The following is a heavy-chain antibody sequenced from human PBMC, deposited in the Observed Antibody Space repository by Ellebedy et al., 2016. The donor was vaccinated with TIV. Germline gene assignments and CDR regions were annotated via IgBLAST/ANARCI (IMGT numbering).Heavy chain of an antibody. D-gene: IGHD2-15*01. CDR1: GNTFSSYY. Sequence: AASVKVSCKASGNTFSSYYMQWVRQAPGPGLEWMGIINPSDGSTRYAQNFQGRVTMTRDTSTSTVYMELSGLKSEDTAVYYCARDRSGGAEGSCDIWGQGTMVTVSS. CDR3: ARDRSGGAEGSCDI. CDR2: INPSDGST. V-gene: IGHV1-46*01. J-gene: IGHJ3*02.